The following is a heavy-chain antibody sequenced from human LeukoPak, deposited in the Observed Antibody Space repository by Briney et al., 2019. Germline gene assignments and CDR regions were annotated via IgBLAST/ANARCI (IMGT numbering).Heavy chain of an antibody. CDR3: ARVRYYYDTYFHY. CDR1: GYSFTTYY. J-gene: IGHJ4*02. V-gene: IGHV1-46*01. CDR2: INPSGAFT. Sequence: ASVNVSCMASGYSFTTYYIHWVRQAPGQGLEWMGMINPSGAFTNFAQRFQGRVTMTRDTSTSTVYLELSSLSSEDTAVYYCARVRYYYDTYFHYWGQGTLVTVSS. D-gene: IGHD3-22*01.